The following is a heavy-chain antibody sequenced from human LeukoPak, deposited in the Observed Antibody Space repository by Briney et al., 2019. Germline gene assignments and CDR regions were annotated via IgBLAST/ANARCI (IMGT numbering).Heavy chain of an antibody. CDR3: ARQDIVVVPAATPSKTGAFDI. V-gene: IGHV4-34*01. J-gene: IGHJ3*02. CDR1: GGSFSGYY. D-gene: IGHD2-2*01. CDR2: INHSGST. Sequence: SETLSLTCAVYGGSFSGYYWSWIRQPPGKGLEWIGEINHSGSTNYNPSLKSRVTISVDTSKNQFSLKLSSVTAADTAVYYCARQDIVVVPAATPSKTGAFDIWGQGTMVTVSS.